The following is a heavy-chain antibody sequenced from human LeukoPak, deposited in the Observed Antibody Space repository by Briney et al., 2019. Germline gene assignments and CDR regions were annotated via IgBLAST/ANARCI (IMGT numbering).Heavy chain of an antibody. CDR3: ATVLRYFDWLFDY. V-gene: IGHV3-11*01. D-gene: IGHD3-9*01. CDR2: ISSSGSTI. Sequence: GGSLRLSCAASGFTFSDYYMSWIRQAPGKGLEWVSYISSSGSTIYYADSVKGRFTISRDNAKNSLYLQMNSLRAEDTAVYYCATVLRYFDWLFDYWGQGTLVTVSS. CDR1: GFTFSDYY. J-gene: IGHJ4*02.